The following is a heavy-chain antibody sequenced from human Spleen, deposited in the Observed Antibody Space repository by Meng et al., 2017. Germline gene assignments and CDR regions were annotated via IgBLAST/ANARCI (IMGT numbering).Heavy chain of an antibody. J-gene: IGHJ5*02. CDR1: GGTFSSDA. Sequence: SVKVSCKASGGTFSSDAITWVRQAPGQGLEWMGGIIPMYGTPNYAQKFQGRLTITADEPTSTAYMELSSLSSEDTAVYYCATPLKYGDTGWFDPWGQGTLVTVSS. CDR2: IIPMYGTP. CDR3: ATPLKYGDTGWFDP. D-gene: IGHD2-21*02. V-gene: IGHV1-69*13.